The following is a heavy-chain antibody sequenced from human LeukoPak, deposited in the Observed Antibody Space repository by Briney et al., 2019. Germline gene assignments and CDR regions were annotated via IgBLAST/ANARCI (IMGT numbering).Heavy chain of an antibody. V-gene: IGHV3-23*01. Sequence: GGSLRLSCAASGFTFSSYAMSWVRQAPGKGLEWVSAISGSGGSTYYADSVRGRITISRDNSRNTLYLQMNSLRAEDSALYFCAKGDTAMVGGYYYMDVWGKGTTVTVSS. CDR3: AKGDTAMVGGYYYMDV. J-gene: IGHJ6*03. CDR2: ISGSGGST. CDR1: GFTFSSYA. D-gene: IGHD5-18*01.